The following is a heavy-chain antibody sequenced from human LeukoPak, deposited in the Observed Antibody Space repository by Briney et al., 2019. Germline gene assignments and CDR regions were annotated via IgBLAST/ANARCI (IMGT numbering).Heavy chain of an antibody. CDR2: MNPNSGNT. CDR3: ARGSSNDYGDSPVDY. Sequence: ASVKVSCKASGYTFTCYDINWVRQATGQGLEWMGWMNPNSGNTGYAQKFQGRVTMTRNTSISTAYMELSSLRSEDTAVYYCARGSSNDYGDSPVDYWGQGTLVTVSS. D-gene: IGHD4-17*01. CDR1: GYTFTCYD. J-gene: IGHJ4*02. V-gene: IGHV1-8*01.